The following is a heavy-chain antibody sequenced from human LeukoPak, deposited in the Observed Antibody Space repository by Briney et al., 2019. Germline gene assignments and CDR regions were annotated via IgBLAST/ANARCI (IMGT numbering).Heavy chain of an antibody. CDR3: ARTYYDYVWGSYRYEVTGFDY. Sequence: ASVKVSCKASGYTFTGYYMHWVRQAPGQGLGWMGRINPNSGGTNYAQKFQGRVTMTRDTSISTAYMELSRLRSDDTAVYYCARTYYDYVWGSYRYEVTGFDYWGQGTLVTVSS. D-gene: IGHD3-16*02. V-gene: IGHV1-2*06. CDR1: GYTFTGYY. J-gene: IGHJ4*02. CDR2: INPNSGGT.